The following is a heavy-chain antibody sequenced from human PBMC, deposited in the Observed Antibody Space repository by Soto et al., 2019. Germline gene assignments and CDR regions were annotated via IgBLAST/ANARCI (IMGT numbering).Heavy chain of an antibody. CDR3: AKVQFFYFDF. D-gene: IGHD3-3*01. J-gene: IGHJ4*02. Sequence: GGSLRLSCAASGFTYSRYPMSWVRQAPGKGLEWVSTISGSAGNTYYADSVKGRFTISRDNSNDTLYLQMNSLRAEDTALYYCAKVQFFYFDFWGQGTRVTVSS. CDR1: GFTYSRYP. CDR2: ISGSAGNT. V-gene: IGHV3-23*01.